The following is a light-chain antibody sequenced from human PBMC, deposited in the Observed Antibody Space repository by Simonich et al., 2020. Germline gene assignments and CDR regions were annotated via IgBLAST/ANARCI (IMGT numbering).Light chain of an antibody. CDR2: GAS. CDR1: QSVLYSSNNKNY. V-gene: IGKV4-1*01. Sequence: DIVMTQSPDSLAVSLGERATINRKSSQSVLYSSNNKNYLAWYQQKPGQPPKLLINGASTRESGVPDRFSGSGSGTDFTLTISSLQAEDVAVYYCQQYYSTPYTFGQGTKLEIK. J-gene: IGKJ2*01. CDR3: QQYYSTPYT.